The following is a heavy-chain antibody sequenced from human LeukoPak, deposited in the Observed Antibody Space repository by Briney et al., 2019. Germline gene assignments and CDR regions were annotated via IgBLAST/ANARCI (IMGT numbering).Heavy chain of an antibody. Sequence: SQTLSLTCAVSGGSISSGGYSWSWIRPPPGKGVEWIGYIYHSGSTYYNPSLKSRVTISVDRSKNQFSLKLSSVTAADTAVYYCASSWYRRGLDYWGQGTLVTVSS. CDR3: ASSWYRRGLDY. D-gene: IGHD6-13*01. J-gene: IGHJ4*02. CDR1: GGSISSGGYS. CDR2: IYHSGST. V-gene: IGHV4-30-2*01.